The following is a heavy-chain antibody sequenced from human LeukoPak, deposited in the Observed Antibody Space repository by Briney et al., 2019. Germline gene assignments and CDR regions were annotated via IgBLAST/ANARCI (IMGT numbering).Heavy chain of an antibody. CDR2: ISAYNGNT. CDR3: ARGWRRPFDY. V-gene: IGHV1-18*04. D-gene: IGHD2-21*02. CDR1: GYTFTGYY. J-gene: IGHJ4*02. Sequence: GASVKVSCKASGYTFTGYYMHWVRQAPGQGLEWMGWISAYNGNTNYAQKLQGRVTMTTDTSTSTAYMELRSLRSDDTAVYYCARGWRRPFDYWGQGTLVTVSS.